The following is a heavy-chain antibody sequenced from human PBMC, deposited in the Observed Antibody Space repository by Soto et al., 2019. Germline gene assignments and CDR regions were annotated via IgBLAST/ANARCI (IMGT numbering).Heavy chain of an antibody. CDR2: TRNKANSYTT. CDR1: GFTFSDHY. J-gene: IGHJ4*02. Sequence: EVQLVESGGGLVQPGGSLRLSCAASGFTFSDHYMDWVRQAPGKGLEWVGRTRNKANSYTTEYAASVKGRFTISRDDSKNSLYLQMYSLKTEDTAVYYCARESRGGYFFDYWGQGTLVTVSS. V-gene: IGHV3-72*01. CDR3: ARESRGGYFFDY. D-gene: IGHD5-12*01.